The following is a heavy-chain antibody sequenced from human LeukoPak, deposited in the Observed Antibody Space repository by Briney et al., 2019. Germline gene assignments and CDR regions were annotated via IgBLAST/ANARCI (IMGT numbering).Heavy chain of an antibody. V-gene: IGHV3-30*04. CDR1: GFTFSSYV. CDR3: ARLYCSGGSCYKGAGDY. J-gene: IGHJ4*02. Sequence: GGSLRLSCAASGFTFSSYVMNWVRQAPGKGLEWVAVISYDGSNKYYADSVKGRFTVSRDNAKNSLYLQMNSLRAEDTAVYYCARLYCSGGSCYKGAGDYWGQGTLVTVSS. D-gene: IGHD2-15*01. CDR2: ISYDGSNK.